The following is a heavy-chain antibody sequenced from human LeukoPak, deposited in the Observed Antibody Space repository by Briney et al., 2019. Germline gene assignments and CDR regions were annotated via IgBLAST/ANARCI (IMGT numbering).Heavy chain of an antibody. CDR1: GGSISSYY. D-gene: IGHD3-10*01. Sequence: SETLSLTCTVSGGSISSYYWSWIRQPPGKGLEWIGYIYYSGSTNYNPSLKSRVTISVDTSKNQFSLKLSSVTAADTAVYYCARLGYGSGSYYYYYMDVWGKGTTVTISS. J-gene: IGHJ6*03. CDR3: ARLGYGSGSYYYYYMDV. V-gene: IGHV4-59*12. CDR2: IYYSGST.